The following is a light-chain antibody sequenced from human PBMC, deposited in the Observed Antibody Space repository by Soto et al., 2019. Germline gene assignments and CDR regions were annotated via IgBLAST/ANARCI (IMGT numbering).Light chain of an antibody. V-gene: IGKV3-20*01. CDR1: QSVRNNY. CDR3: QQYGSSPGT. CDR2: GAS. Sequence: EIVLTQSPGTLSLSPGERATLSCRSSQSVRNNYLAWYQQKPGQAPRLIIYGASSRATGIPDRFSGSGSGTDFTLTISRLEPEDFAVYYCQQYGSSPGTLGQGTKVDIK. J-gene: IGKJ1*01.